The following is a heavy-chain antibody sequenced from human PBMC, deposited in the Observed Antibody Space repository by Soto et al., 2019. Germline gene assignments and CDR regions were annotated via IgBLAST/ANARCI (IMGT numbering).Heavy chain of an antibody. Sequence: XGSLRLSCAASGFTFSSYAMHWVRQAPGNGLEWVAVISYDGSNKYYADSVKGRFTISRDNSKNTLYLQMNSLRAEDTAVYYCARGGYDSSGYYYYYGMDVWGQGATVTVTS. V-gene: IGHV3-30-3*01. D-gene: IGHD3-22*01. CDR2: ISYDGSNK. J-gene: IGHJ6*02. CDR1: GFTFSSYA. CDR3: ARGGYDSSGYYYYYGMDV.